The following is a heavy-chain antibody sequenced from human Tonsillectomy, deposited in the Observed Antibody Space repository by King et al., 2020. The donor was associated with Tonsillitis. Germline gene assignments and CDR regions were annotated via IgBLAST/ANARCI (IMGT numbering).Heavy chain of an antibody. J-gene: IGHJ3*02. CDR2: IKSKTDGGTT. Sequence: DVQLVESGGGLVKPGGSLRLSCAASDFTVSLACMNWVRLGPGKGLEWVGHIKSKTDGGTTDYAAPVKGRFTISRDDSKNTLYLQMNSLKTEDTAVYYCTTDSYDFWSGPGDDAFDIWGQGTMVTVSS. CDR3: TTDSYDFWSGPGDDAFDI. V-gene: IGHV3-15*07. D-gene: IGHD3-3*01. CDR1: DFTVSLAC.